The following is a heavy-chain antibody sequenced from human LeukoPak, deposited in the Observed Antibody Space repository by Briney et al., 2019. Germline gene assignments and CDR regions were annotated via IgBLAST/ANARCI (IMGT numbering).Heavy chain of an antibody. CDR2: IYHSGST. Sequence: SGTLSLTCAVSGGSISSSNWWSWVRQPPGKGLEWIGEIYHSGSTDYNPSLKSRVTISVDKSKNQFSLELSSVTAADTAVYYCARAIDRSGGSCYDPWGQGTLVTVSS. J-gene: IGHJ5*02. V-gene: IGHV4-4*02. CDR1: GGSISSSNW. D-gene: IGHD2-15*01. CDR3: ARAIDRSGGSCYDP.